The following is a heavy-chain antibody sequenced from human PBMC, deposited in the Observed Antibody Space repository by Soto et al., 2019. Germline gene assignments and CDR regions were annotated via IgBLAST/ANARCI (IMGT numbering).Heavy chain of an antibody. CDR1: VGPFMGYN. D-gene: IGHD5-12*01. CDR2: INHSGST. CDR3: ASHPLDSGPLDY. Sequence: QVRLQRWGEGCLKPSGTCSFTCAANVGPFMGYNWAGIAHPPGKGLEWIGEINHSGSTNYNPSLKSRVTISVDTSKNQFSLKLSSVTAADTAVYYCASHPLDSGPLDYWGQGTLVTVSS. J-gene: IGHJ4*02. V-gene: IGHV4-34*01.